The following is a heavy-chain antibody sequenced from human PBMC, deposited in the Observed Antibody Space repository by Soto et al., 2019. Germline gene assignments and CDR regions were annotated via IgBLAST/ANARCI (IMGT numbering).Heavy chain of an antibody. D-gene: IGHD1-7*01. CDR1: GLTFSNYA. J-gene: IGHJ4*02. Sequence: EVRLLESGGGLVKPGGSLRLSCATSGLTFSNYAMSWVRQAPGGGLEWVSSMSGSSSTTYYADSVRGRFTISRDRPKNTLYLQMSSLRAEYTALYYCAKNQERELPRVIDFWGQGTLVTVSS. CDR2: MSGSSSTT. CDR3: AKNQERELPRVIDF. V-gene: IGHV3-23*01.